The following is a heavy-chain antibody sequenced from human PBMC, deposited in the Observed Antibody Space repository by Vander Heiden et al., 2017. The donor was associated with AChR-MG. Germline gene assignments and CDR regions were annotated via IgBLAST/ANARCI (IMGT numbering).Heavy chain of an antibody. J-gene: IGHJ6*02. CDR3: ARAKQQLGGMDV. V-gene: IGHV3-21*01. CDR1: GFTFRSYS. Sequence: EVQLVESGGGLVKPGGSLRLSCAASGFTFRSYSMNWVRQAPGKGLEWVSSISSSSSYIYYADSVKGRFTISRDNAKNSLYLQMNSLRAEDTAVYYCARAKQQLGGMDVWGQGTTVTVSS. D-gene: IGHD6-13*01. CDR2: ISSSSSYI.